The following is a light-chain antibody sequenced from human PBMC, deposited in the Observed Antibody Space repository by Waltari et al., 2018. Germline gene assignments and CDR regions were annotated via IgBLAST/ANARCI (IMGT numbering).Light chain of an antibody. CDR1: QSVSSSY. J-gene: IGKJ2*01. CDR2: GAS. CDR3: QQYGSSPLYT. V-gene: IGKV3-20*01. Sequence: EIVLTQSLGPLSLSPGERATISCRASQSVSSSYLAWYQQKPGQAPRLLIYGASSRATGIPDRFSGSGSGTDFTLTISRLEPEDFAVYYCQQYGSSPLYTFGQGTKLEIK.